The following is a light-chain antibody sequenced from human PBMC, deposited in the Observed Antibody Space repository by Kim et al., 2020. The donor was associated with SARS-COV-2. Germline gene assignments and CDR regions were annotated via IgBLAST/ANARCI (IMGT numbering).Light chain of an antibody. CDR3: AAWDDSLKGSV. V-gene: IGLV1-44*01. J-gene: IGLJ3*02. Sequence: TNSCPGTSSDVGSYNRVSWYQQPPGTAPKLLMYSNDYRPSGVPDRFSGSKSGTSASLAISGLQSEDEADYYCAAWDDSLKGSVFGGGTQLTVL. CDR1: SSDVGSYNR. CDR2: SND.